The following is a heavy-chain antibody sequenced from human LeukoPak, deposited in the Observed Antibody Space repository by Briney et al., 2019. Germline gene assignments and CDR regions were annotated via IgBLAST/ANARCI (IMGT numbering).Heavy chain of an antibody. CDR3: AKDAQRGFDYSNSLEH. V-gene: IGHV3-33*06. CDR1: GFTFSHYG. CDR2: IWNDGSNK. D-gene: IGHD4-11*01. Sequence: PGRSLRLSCATSGFTFSHYGMHWVRQAPGKGLEWVAVIWNDGSNKYYGDSVKGRFTISRDNSKNTLYLQMNSLTVEDTAAYYCAKDAQRGFDYSNSLEHWGQGTLVTVSS. J-gene: IGHJ5*02.